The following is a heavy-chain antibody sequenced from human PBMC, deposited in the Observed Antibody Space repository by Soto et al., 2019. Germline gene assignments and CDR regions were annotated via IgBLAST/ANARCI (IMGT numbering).Heavy chain of an antibody. Sequence: SVKVSCKASGYTFTYRYLHWVRQAPGQALEWMGWITPFNGNTNYAQKFQDRVTITRDRSMSTAYMELSSLRSEDTAMYYCASSDEYSSSWYFDYWGQGTPVTVSS. J-gene: IGHJ4*02. D-gene: IGHD6-13*01. CDR2: ITPFNGNT. V-gene: IGHV1-45*02. CDR1: GYTFTYRY. CDR3: ASSDEYSSSWYFDY.